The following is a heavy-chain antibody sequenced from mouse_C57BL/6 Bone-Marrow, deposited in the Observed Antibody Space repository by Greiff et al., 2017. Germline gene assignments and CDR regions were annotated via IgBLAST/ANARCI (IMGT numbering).Heavy chain of an antibody. J-gene: IGHJ2*01. CDR1: GYTFTSYW. CDR3: ARWDYGSSYYFDY. D-gene: IGHD1-1*01. Sequence: QVQLQQPGAELVKPGASVKMSCKASGYTFTSYWINWVKQRPGQGLEWIGDIYPGSGSTNYNEKFKSKATLTVDTSTSTAYMQLSSLTSEDSAVYYCARWDYGSSYYFDYWGQGTTLTVSS. V-gene: IGHV1-55*01. CDR2: IYPGSGST.